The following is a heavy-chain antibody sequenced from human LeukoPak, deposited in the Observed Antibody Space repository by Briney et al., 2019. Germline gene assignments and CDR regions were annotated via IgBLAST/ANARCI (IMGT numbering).Heavy chain of an antibody. V-gene: IGHV3-66*02. CDR3: ARDTYDSSGYYAPFDY. Sequence: TGGSLRLSCAASGFTFSSFEMNWVRQAPGKGLEWVSVIYSGGSTYYADSVKGRFTISRDNSKNTLYLQMNSLRTEDTAVYYCARDTYDSSGYYAPFDYWGQGTLVTVSS. D-gene: IGHD3-22*01. CDR1: GFTFSSFE. CDR2: IYSGGST. J-gene: IGHJ4*02.